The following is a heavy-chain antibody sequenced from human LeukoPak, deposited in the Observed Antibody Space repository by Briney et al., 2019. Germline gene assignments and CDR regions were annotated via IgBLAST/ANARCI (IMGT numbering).Heavy chain of an antibody. D-gene: IGHD4-17*01. Sequence: GGSLRLSCAASGFTVSSNYMSWVRQAPGKGLEWVSVIYSGGSTYYADSVKGRFTISRDNSKNTLYLQMSSLRADDTAVYYCSKKGQSEDYGKPGWGQGTLVTVSS. CDR2: IYSGGST. CDR1: GFTVSSNY. J-gene: IGHJ4*02. CDR3: SKKGQSEDYGKPG. V-gene: IGHV3-66*01.